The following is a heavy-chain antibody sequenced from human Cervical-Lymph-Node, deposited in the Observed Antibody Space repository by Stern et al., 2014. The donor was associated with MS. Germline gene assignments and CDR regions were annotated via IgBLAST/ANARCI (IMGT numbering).Heavy chain of an antibody. V-gene: IGHV4-61*02. J-gene: IGHJ3*02. D-gene: IGHD2-21*02. CDR2: IYSTGST. Sequence: QVQLQESGPGLVKPSQTLSLTCTVSGGSISSGSYYWTWIRQPAGKGLEWIGHIYSTGSTKYNPSLKRRVTISGDTSKNQFSLKRGSVTAADTAVYYCARDPPLTLKGAFDIWGQGTMVTVSS. CDR1: GGSISSGSYY. CDR3: ARDPPLTLKGAFDI.